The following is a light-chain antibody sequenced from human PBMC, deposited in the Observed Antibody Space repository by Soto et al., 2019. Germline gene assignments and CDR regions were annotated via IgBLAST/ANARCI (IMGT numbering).Light chain of an antibody. CDR1: QIVLYISNNKND. CDR3: QKYYSTPIN. Sequence: DIVTTQSSDSLAVSLGEIGTIQWKWLQIVLYISNNKNDLAWYQHKPRQPPNLLFYWASTRESGVPDRFSGSGSGTDFTLTISSLQAEDVAVYYCQKYYSTPINCGKGQRRAIK. J-gene: IGKJ5*01. CDR2: WAS. V-gene: IGKV4-1*01.